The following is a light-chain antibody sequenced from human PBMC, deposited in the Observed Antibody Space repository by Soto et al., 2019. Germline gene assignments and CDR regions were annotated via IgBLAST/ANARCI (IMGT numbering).Light chain of an antibody. V-gene: IGKV1-5*01. CDR1: QSISSW. CDR2: DAS. Sequence: DIQMTQSPSTLSASVGDRVTITCRASQSISSWLAWYQQKPGKAPKLLIYDASSLESGVPSRFSGSGSGTEFSLTISSLQPDDFATHYCQQYTNHSPLTFGGGTKVEIK. CDR3: QQYTNHSPLT. J-gene: IGKJ4*01.